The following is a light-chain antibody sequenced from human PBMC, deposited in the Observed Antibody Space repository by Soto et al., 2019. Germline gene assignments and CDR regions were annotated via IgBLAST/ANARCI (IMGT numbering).Light chain of an antibody. V-gene: IGLV1-40*01. Sequence: QPVLTQPPSVSGAPGQTATISCTGSPSNIGAGFDVHWYQQLPGTAPKVLIYGNSYRPSGVPDRFSASKSGTSASLAITGPQAEDEAEYYCQSYDRSLSGYVVFGGGTKLTVL. CDR1: PSNIGAGFD. CDR2: GNS. J-gene: IGLJ2*01. CDR3: QSYDRSLSGYVV.